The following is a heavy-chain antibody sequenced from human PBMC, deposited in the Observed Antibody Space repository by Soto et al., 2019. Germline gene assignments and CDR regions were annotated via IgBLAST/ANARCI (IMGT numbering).Heavy chain of an antibody. Sequence: QVQLVESGGGVVQPGRSLRLSCAASGFTFSSYGMHWVRQAPGKGLEWVAVIWYDGSNKYYADSVKGRFTISRDNSKNTLYLQMNSLRAEDTAVYYCARDHMTTVTTLDYWGQGTLVTVSS. CDR3: ARDHMTTVTTLDY. CDR1: GFTFSSYG. CDR2: IWYDGSNK. D-gene: IGHD4-17*01. J-gene: IGHJ4*02. V-gene: IGHV3-33*01.